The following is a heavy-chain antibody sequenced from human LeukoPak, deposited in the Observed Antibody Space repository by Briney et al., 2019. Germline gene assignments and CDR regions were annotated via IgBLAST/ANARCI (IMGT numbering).Heavy chain of an antibody. D-gene: IGHD6-19*01. CDR3: ARDRLRVYRSGRNNFDY. CDR2: IKQDGSEK. J-gene: IGHJ4*02. Sequence: GGSLRLSCAASGFTFSSDWMSWGRQAPGKGLGWVANIKQDGSEKYYVDAVKGRFTISRDNAKNSLSLQMQSMRAEDTAVYYCARDRLRVYRSGRNNFDYWGQGTLVTVSS. V-gene: IGHV3-7*01. CDR1: GFTFSSDW.